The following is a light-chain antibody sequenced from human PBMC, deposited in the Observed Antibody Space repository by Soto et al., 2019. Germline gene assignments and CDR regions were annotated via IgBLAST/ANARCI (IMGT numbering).Light chain of an antibody. J-gene: IGKJ1*01. V-gene: IGKV1-5*01. CDR2: DAS. CDR1: QSISSW. CDR3: QQYNSYSWT. Sequence: DIQMTQSPSTLSASVGDRVTITCRASQSISSWLAWYQQKPGKAPKLLIYDASSLESGVPSRFSGSVSGTEFTLTISSLQPDDFATYYCQQYNSYSWTFGQGTK.